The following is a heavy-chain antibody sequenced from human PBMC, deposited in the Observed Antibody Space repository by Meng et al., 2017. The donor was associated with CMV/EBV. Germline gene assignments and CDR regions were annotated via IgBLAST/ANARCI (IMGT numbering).Heavy chain of an antibody. CDR3: ARVRGGNSGWFDP. Sequence: GESLKISCAASGFTVSSNYMSWVRQAPGKGLEWVSVIYSGGSTYYADSVKRRFNISRDNSKNSLYLQMNSLRAEDTALYYCARVRGGNSGWFDPWGQGTLVTVSS. CDR1: GFTVSSNY. J-gene: IGHJ5*02. D-gene: IGHD4-23*01. CDR2: IYSGGST. V-gene: IGHV3-53*01.